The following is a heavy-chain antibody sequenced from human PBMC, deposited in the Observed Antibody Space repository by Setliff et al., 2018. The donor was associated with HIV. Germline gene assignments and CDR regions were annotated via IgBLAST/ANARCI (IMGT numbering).Heavy chain of an antibody. CDR2: INAGNGNT. D-gene: IGHD3-10*01. V-gene: IGHV1-3*01. CDR3: ARGREGDTMVRGVLDY. Sequence: GASVKVSCKASGYTFTSYAMHWVRQAPGQRLEWMGWINAGNGNTKYSQKFQGRVTITRDTSASTAYMELSSLRPEDTAVYYCARGREGDTMVRGVLDYWGQGTLVTVSS. J-gene: IGHJ4*02. CDR1: GYTFTSYA.